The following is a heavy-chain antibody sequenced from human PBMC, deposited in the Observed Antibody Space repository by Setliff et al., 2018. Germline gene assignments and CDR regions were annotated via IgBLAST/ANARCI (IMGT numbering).Heavy chain of an antibody. J-gene: IGHJ3*02. CDR2: IWYDGSNK. Sequence: GGSLRLSCAASGFTFSSCGMHWVRQAPGKGLEWVAVIWYDGSNKYYADSVKGRFTIPRDNSKNTLFLQMNSLRAEDTAVYYCAKDSRYCSGGSCSEPDAFDIWGQGTMVTVSS. CDR1: GFTFSSCG. D-gene: IGHD2-15*01. CDR3: AKDSRYCSGGSCSEPDAFDI. V-gene: IGHV3-33*06.